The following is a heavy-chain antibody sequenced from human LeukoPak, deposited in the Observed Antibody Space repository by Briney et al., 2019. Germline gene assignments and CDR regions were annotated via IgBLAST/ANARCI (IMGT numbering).Heavy chain of an antibody. Sequence: PGGSLRLSCAASGFTFSSYGMHWVRQAPGKGLEWVAVIWYDGSNKYYADSVKGRFTIPRDNSKNTLYLQMNSLRAEDTAVYYCALRSPVIAAAGTPLDYWGQGTLVTVSS. V-gene: IGHV3-30*02. D-gene: IGHD6-13*01. J-gene: IGHJ4*02. CDR2: IWYDGSNK. CDR1: GFTFSSYG. CDR3: ALRSPVIAAAGTPLDY.